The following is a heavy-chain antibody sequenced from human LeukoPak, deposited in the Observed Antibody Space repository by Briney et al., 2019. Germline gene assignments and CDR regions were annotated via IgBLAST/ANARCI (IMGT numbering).Heavy chain of an antibody. Sequence: GGSLTLSCAAPGFTFSSYAMSWVRQARGKGLEWVSSISAYNNYIYYSDSVKGRFTVSRDNTKKSLYLQMNSLRAEDTAVYFCAGGISEGHPITSIDYWGQGTLVSVSS. D-gene: IGHD3-16*01. CDR2: ISAYNNYI. CDR3: AGGISEGHPITSIDY. CDR1: GFTFSSYA. V-gene: IGHV3-21*01. J-gene: IGHJ4*02.